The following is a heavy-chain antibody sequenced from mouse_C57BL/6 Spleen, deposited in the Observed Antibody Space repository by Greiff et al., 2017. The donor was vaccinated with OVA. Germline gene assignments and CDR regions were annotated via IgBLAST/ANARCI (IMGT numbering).Heavy chain of an antibody. CDR2: IDPETGGT. D-gene: IGHD1-1*01. Sequence: QVQLKESGAELVRPGASVTLSCKASGYTFTDYEMHWVKQTPVHGLEWIGAIDPETGGTAYNQKFKGKAILTADKSSSTAYMELRSLTSEDSAVYYCTRGATGGWYFDVWGTGTTVTVSS. J-gene: IGHJ1*03. CDR1: GYTFTDYE. V-gene: IGHV1-15*01. CDR3: TRGATGGWYFDV.